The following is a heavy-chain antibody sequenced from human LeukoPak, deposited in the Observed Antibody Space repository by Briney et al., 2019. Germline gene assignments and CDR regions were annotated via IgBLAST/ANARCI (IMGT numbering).Heavy chain of an antibody. D-gene: IGHD5-12*01. CDR3: ARSGRGTYYYFDL. V-gene: IGHV1-2*02. CDR2: INPNSGGT. Sequence: ASVKVSCKASGGTFSSYAISWVRQAPGQGLEWMGWINPNSGGTNYAQKFQGRVTMTRDTSISTAYMELSRLRSDDTAVYYCARSGRGTYYYFDLWGQGTLVTVSS. CDR1: GGTFSSYA. J-gene: IGHJ4*02.